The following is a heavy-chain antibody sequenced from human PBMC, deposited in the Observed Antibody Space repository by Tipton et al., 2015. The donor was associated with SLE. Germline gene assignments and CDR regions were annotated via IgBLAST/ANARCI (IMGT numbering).Heavy chain of an antibody. CDR2: IIHSGVT. J-gene: IGHJ3*02. CDR3: ARIRDGYLDDAFDI. Sequence: GLVKPSQTLSLSCAVSGGSFNGYFWTWIRQPPGKGLEWIAEIIHSGVTNYNPSLKSRVTISVGTSKNQFSLKLSSVTAADTAVYYCARIRDGYLDDAFDIWGQGTMVTVSS. V-gene: IGHV4-34*12. CDR1: GGSFNGYF. D-gene: IGHD5-24*01.